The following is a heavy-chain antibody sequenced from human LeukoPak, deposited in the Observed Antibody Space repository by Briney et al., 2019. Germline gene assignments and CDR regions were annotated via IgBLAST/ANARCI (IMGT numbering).Heavy chain of an antibody. CDR3: ASPSVTGGQPQRYFDY. D-gene: IGHD1-14*01. Sequence: GGSLRLSCAASGLTFSSHAMSRVRQAPGKGLEWVSAISGSGSNTYYADSVKGRFTISRDNSKNTLYLQMNSLRAEDTAVYYCASPSVTGGQPQRYFDYWGQGTLVTVSS. CDR1: GLTFSSHA. J-gene: IGHJ4*02. V-gene: IGHV3-23*01. CDR2: ISGSGSNT.